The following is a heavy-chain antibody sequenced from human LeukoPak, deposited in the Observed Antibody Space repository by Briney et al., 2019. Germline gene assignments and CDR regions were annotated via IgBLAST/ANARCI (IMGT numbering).Heavy chain of an antibody. Sequence: SSVKVSCKASGGTFSSYAISWVRQAPGQGLEWMGGIIPIFGTANYAQKFQGRVTITTDESTSTAYMGLSSLRSEDTAVYYCARGGRRDDAFDIWGQGTMVTVSS. D-gene: IGHD3-10*01. CDR2: IIPIFGTA. V-gene: IGHV1-69*05. J-gene: IGHJ3*02. CDR1: GGTFSSYA. CDR3: ARGGRRDDAFDI.